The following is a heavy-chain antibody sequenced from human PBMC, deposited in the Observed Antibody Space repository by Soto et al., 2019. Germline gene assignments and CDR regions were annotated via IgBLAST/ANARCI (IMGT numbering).Heavy chain of an antibody. CDR2: IYPSDSDT. CDR1: GYTFTIYW. J-gene: IGHJ4*02. V-gene: IGHV5-51*01. Sequence: GESLKISCQVSGYTFTIYWIGWVRQMPGKGLEWVGIIYPSDSDTRYSPSFQGQVTISADQSINTAYLQWDSLKASDTAIYYCARPANTVADHFDLWGQGTPVTVSS. CDR3: ARPANTVADHFDL. D-gene: IGHD4-17*01.